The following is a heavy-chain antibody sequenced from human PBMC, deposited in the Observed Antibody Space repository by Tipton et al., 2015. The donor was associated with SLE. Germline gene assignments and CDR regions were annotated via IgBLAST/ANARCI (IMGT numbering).Heavy chain of an antibody. CDR3: ARDDFLFSAILTGFDY. D-gene: IGHD3-9*01. CDR2: IIPIFGTA. Sequence: QSGPEVKKPGASVKVFCKASTDTFNSDAISWVRQAPGQGLEWMGRIIPIFGTANYAQKFQGRVTITADESTSTAYMELSSLRSEDTAVYYCARDDFLFSAILTGFDYWGQGTLVTVSS. V-gene: IGHV1-69*13. J-gene: IGHJ4*02. CDR1: TDTFNSDA.